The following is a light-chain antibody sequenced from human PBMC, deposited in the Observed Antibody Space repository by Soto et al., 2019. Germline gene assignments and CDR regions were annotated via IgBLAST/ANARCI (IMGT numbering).Light chain of an antibody. CDR1: SSDFGRYTC. J-gene: IGLJ1*01. CDR2: DVD. Sequence: SVLTQLAPVFWSPGQAITISCTGTSSDFGRYTCVSWTQHHPGNAPKLVIYDVDVRPSGVSNPFSGSKSGNTASLTISGLQAEDEAVFYCTSFSKSSPLGVFGTGTKVTVL. CDR3: TSFSKSSPLGV. V-gene: IGLV2-14*03.